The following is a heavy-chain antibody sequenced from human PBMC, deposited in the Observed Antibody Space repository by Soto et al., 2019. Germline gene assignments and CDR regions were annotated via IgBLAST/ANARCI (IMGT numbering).Heavy chain of an antibody. CDR2: APHSGRT. Sequence: SETLSLTCTVSGGSMSSSNWWNWVRQSPGKGLEWIGEAPHSGRTNYNPSLKSRVTISVDTSKNQFSLKLSSVTAADTAVYYCARGFPFVYWGHGTLVTVSS. V-gene: IGHV4-4*02. CDR1: GGSMSSSNW. CDR3: ARGFPFVY. J-gene: IGHJ4*01.